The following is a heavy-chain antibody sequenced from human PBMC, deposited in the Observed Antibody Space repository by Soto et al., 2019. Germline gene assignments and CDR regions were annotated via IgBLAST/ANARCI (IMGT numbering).Heavy chain of an antibody. J-gene: IGHJ4*02. CDR2: VNPTGGST. Sequence: ASVKVSCKASGYTFTSCYIHWVRQAPGQGLEWMAIVNPTGGSTNYAQKFQGRVTVTFDTSTSTVFMELNSLRYEDTAVYYCARHLAAGDSWGQGTLVTVSS. V-gene: IGHV1-46*03. CDR1: GYTFTSCY. CDR3: ARHLAAGDS. D-gene: IGHD6-25*01.